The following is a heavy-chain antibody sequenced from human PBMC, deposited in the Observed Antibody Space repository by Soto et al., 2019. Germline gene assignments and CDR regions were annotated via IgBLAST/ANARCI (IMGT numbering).Heavy chain of an antibody. CDR2: IIPIFGTA. CDR1: GGTFSRHA. J-gene: IGHJ4*02. Sequence: QVQLVQSGAEVRKPGSSVKVSCKASGGTFSRHAISWVRQAPGQGLEWMGGIIPIFGTANHAQKFQGRVTIIADESTSTVYMELSSLRSEDTAMYYCARLGPYSCYWGQGTLVTVSS. CDR3: ARLGPYSCY. D-gene: IGHD6-13*01. V-gene: IGHV1-69*01.